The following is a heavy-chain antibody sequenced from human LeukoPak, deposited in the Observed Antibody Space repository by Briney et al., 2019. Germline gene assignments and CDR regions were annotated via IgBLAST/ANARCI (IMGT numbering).Heavy chain of an antibody. CDR3: AKDRYSYGPYGMDV. V-gene: IGHV3-30*18. CDR1: GFTFSSYG. J-gene: IGHJ6*02. Sequence: GGSLRLSCAASGFTFSSYGMHWVRQAPGKGLEWVAVISYDGSNKYYADSVKGRFTISRDNSENTLYLQMNSLRAEDTAVYYCAKDRYSYGPYGMDVWGQGTTVTVSS. D-gene: IGHD5-18*01. CDR2: ISYDGSNK.